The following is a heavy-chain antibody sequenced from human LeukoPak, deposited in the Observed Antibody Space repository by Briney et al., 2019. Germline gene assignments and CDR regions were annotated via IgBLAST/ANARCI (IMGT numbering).Heavy chain of an antibody. J-gene: IGHJ4*02. CDR3: ARGRVAYSAYYFDY. Sequence: PSETLSLTCTVSGDSITNYSWSWIRQPPGKGLEWIGYIYYTGNTNYTPSLKSRVTISVDTSTNQFSLRLRSVTAADTAVYYCARGRVAYSAYYFDYWGRGTLVTVSS. CDR1: GDSITNYS. D-gene: IGHD2-15*01. CDR2: IYYTGNT. V-gene: IGHV4-59*01.